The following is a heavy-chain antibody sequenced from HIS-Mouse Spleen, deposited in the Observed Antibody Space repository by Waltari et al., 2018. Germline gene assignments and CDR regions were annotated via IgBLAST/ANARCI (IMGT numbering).Heavy chain of an antibody. CDR2: IDHRGRT. J-gene: IGHJ3*02. CDR3: AGVVVVPAAMPYAVDI. Sequence: QVQLQESGPGLVKPSETLSLTCTVSGYSLSSGYYWGLTRQPPGKGLEWIRSIDHRGRTYDTPSLKRRVTMSVATSKNVFSLKLSYVTAAGTAVYYCAGVVVVPAAMPYAVDIWGQGTMVTVAS. CDR1: GYSLSSGYY. D-gene: IGHD2-2*01. V-gene: IGHV4-38-2*02.